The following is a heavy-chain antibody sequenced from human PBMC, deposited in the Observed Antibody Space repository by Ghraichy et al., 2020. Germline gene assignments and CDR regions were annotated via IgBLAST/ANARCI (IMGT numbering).Heavy chain of an antibody. J-gene: IGHJ6*02. CDR1: GYTFTSYY. CDR3: ARDFRDSSSSEPYYYYYGMDV. D-gene: IGHD6-6*01. CDR2: INPSGGST. Sequence: ASVKVSCKASGYTFTSYYMHWVRQAPGQGLEWMGIINPSGGSTSYAQKFQGRVTMTRDTSTSTVYMELSSLRSEDTAVYYCARDFRDSSSSEPYYYYYGMDVWGQGTTVTVSS. V-gene: IGHV1-46*01.